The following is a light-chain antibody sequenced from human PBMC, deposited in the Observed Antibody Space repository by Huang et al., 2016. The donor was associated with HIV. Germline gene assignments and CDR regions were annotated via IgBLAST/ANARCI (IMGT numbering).Light chain of an antibody. V-gene: IGKV1-39*01. CDR1: QSISSY. CDR3: QQSYSSLLT. J-gene: IGKJ4*01. CDR2: AAS. Sequence: DILMTQSPSSLSASVGDRVTITCRASQSISSYLNWYQQKPGKAPKLLIYAASSLQSGVPSRFSRSGSGTDFTLTISSLQPEDFATYYCQQSYSSLLTFGGGTKVEIK.